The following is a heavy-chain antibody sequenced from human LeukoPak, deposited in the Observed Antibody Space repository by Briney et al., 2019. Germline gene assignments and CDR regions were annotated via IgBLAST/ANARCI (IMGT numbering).Heavy chain of an antibody. CDR2: ITSDSTT. CDR3: AKDSLDYDFWSGYPLTGDY. J-gene: IGHJ4*02. CDR1: GFILSAYA. Sequence: GGSLRLSCTASGFILSAYAMTWVRQAPGKGLEWVSSITSDSTTSYGDSVKGRFTISRDNSKNTLYLQMNSLRAEDTAVYYCAKDSLDYDFWSGYPLTGDYWGQGTLVTVSS. D-gene: IGHD3-3*01. V-gene: IGHV3-23*05.